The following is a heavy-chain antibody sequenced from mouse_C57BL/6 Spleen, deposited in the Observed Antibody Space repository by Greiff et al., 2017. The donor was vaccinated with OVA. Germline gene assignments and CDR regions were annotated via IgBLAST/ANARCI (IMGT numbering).Heavy chain of an antibody. CDR2: ISSGGSYT. CDR1: GFTFSSYG. CDR3: ARQGSSLDY. V-gene: IGHV5-6*01. D-gene: IGHD1-1*01. J-gene: IGHJ2*01. Sequence: EVQVVESGGDLVKPGGSLKLSCAASGFTFSSYGMSWVRQTPDKRLEWVATISSGGSYTYYPDSVKGRFTISRDNAKNTLYLQMSSLKSEDTAMYYCARQGSSLDYWGQGTTLTVSS.